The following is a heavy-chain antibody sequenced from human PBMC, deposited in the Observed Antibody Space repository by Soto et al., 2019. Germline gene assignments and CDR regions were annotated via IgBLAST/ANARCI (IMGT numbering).Heavy chain of an antibody. CDR1: GFTFSSYG. V-gene: IGHV3-30*18. CDR3: AKAWSSGSYDY. J-gene: IGHJ4*01. Sequence: PGGSLRLSGAASGFTFSSYGMHWVRQAPGKGLEWVAVISYDGSNKYYADSVKGRFTISRDNSKNTLYLQMNSLRAEDTAVYYRAKAWSSGSYDYWGNGTLVTVSS. CDR2: ISYDGSNK. D-gene: IGHD1-26*01.